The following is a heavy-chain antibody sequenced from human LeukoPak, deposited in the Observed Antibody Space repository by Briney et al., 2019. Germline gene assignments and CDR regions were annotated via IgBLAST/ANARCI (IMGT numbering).Heavy chain of an antibody. CDR2: IYYSGST. J-gene: IGHJ2*01. CDR3: ARVYYSNSYDYWYFDL. CDR1: GGSISSYY. V-gene: IGHV4-59*01. D-gene: IGHD6-13*01. Sequence: PSETLSLTCTVSGGSISSYYWSWIRQPPGKGLEWIGNIYYSGSTNYNPSLKSRVTISVDTSKNQFSLKLSSVTAADTAVYYCARVYYSNSYDYWYFDLWGRGTLVTVSS.